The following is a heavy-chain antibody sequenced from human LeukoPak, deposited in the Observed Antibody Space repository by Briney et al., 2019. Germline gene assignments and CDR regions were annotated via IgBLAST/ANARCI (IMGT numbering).Heavy chain of an antibody. CDR2: IYHSGST. Sequence: SGTLSLTCAVSGGSISSSNWWSWVRQPPGKGLEWIGEIYHSGSTNYSPSLKSRVTISVDKSKNQFSLKLSSVTAADTAVYYCAKTLRTGLRYGMDVWGQGTTVTVSS. CDR1: GGSISSSNW. J-gene: IGHJ6*02. V-gene: IGHV4-4*02. CDR3: AKTLRTGLRYGMDV. D-gene: IGHD4-17*01.